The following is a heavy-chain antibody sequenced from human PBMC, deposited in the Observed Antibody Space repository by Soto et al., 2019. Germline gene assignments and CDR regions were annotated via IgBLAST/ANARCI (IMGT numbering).Heavy chain of an antibody. J-gene: IGHJ6*02. CDR3: ARDKGRQQLGGNYYYITDI. Sequence: QVQLVQSGAEVKKPGSSVKVSCKASGGTFSSSAFSWVRQATGQGLEWMGGIIPLFRTPDYGQRFQGRVTITADESAGTVYMELRGLRSEDTAVYFCARDKGRQQLGGNYYYITDIWGQGTTVTVSS. D-gene: IGHD3-3*02. V-gene: IGHV1-69*12. CDR1: GGTFSSSA. CDR2: IIPLFRTP.